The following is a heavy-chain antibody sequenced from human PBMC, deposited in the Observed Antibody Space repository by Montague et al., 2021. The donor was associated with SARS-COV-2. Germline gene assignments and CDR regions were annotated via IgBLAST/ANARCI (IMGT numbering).Heavy chain of an antibody. CDR2: IGYSASS. J-gene: IGHJ5*01. CDR1: GAYIGSSFSY. Sequence: SETLSLTCTVPGAYIGSSFSYWGRIRQPPGKGLEWIGSIGYSASSFYNPSLRSRGTISEDTSRNQFSLKVTSVTAADTAVYYCAGYRVGTMLDSWGPGTLVTVSS. V-gene: IGHV4-39*01. D-gene: IGHD1-1*01. CDR3: AGYRVGTMLDS.